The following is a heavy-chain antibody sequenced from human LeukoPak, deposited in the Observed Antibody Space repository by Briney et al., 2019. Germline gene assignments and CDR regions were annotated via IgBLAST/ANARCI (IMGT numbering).Heavy chain of an antibody. D-gene: IGHD4-17*01. CDR1: GGSISSGGYS. Sequence: PSETLSLTCTVPGGSISSGGYSWSWIRQHPGKGLEWIGYMYYSGSTYYNPSLKSRVTIPVDTSKNQFSLRLSSVTAADTAVYYCARGYGDPRDYYYYMDVWGKGTTVTVSS. V-gene: IGHV4-31*03. CDR3: ARGYGDPRDYYYYMDV. CDR2: MYYSGST. J-gene: IGHJ6*03.